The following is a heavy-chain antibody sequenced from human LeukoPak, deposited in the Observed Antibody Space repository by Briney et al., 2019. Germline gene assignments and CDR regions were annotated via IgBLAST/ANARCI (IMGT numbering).Heavy chain of an antibody. D-gene: IGHD6-19*01. J-gene: IGHJ5*02. CDR3: ARLEVAGSQGAWFDP. CDR1: GYIFTNSW. Sequence: GESLKISCKGSGYIFTNSWIGWVRQMPGKGLEWMGIIYPSDSDTRYSPSFQGQVTISADKSISTAYLQWSSLKASDTAMYYCARLEVAGSQGAWFDPWGQGTLVTVSS. CDR2: IYPSDSDT. V-gene: IGHV5-51*01.